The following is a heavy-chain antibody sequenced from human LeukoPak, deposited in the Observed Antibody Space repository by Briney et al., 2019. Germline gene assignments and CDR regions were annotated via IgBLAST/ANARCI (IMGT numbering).Heavy chain of an antibody. D-gene: IGHD4-23*01. V-gene: IGHV3-30*04. J-gene: IGHJ6*02. CDR1: GFTFSSYA. Sequence: GGSLRLSCAASGFTFSSYAMHWVRQAPGKGLEWVAVISYDGSNKYYADSVKGRFTISRDNSKNTLYLQMNSLRAEDTAVYYCAREMAVADYYGMGVWGQGTTVTVSS. CDR2: ISYDGSNK. CDR3: AREMAVADYYGMGV.